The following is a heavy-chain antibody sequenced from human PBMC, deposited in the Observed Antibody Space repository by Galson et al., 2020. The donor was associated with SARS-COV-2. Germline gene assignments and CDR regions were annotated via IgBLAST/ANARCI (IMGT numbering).Heavy chain of an antibody. CDR2: IFFGGNT. Sequence: SETLSLTCTVSGGSIGSSNYDWGWIRQPPGKGLEWIGSIFFGGNTFYSPSLKSRVTLSVDTSTNHFSLRLTSVTAADTAVYFCARAEWPNPFDIWGQGTMVTVSS. V-gene: IGHV4-39*07. J-gene: IGHJ3*02. D-gene: IGHD3-3*01. CDR1: GGSIGSSNYD. CDR3: ARAEWPNPFDI.